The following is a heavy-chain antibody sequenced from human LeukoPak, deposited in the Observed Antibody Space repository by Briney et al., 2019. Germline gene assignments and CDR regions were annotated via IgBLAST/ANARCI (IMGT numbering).Heavy chain of an antibody. CDR2: IFYSGST. J-gene: IGHJ6*03. CDR3: ASVLVTGNTGYYMDV. Sequence: SETLSLTCTVSGGSISRYYWSWVRQPPGKGLEWIGYIFYSGSTNYNPPLKSRVTVSVDTIMHQFSLKLSSLTAAHTAMYYCASVLVTGNTGYYMDVWGKGTTVTVSS. V-gene: IGHV4-59*01. D-gene: IGHD6-19*01. CDR1: GGSISRYY.